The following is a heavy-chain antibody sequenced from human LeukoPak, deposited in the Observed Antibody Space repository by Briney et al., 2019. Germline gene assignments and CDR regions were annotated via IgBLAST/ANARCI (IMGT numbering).Heavy chain of an antibody. CDR3: AKGIVVVIATGHYFDY. V-gene: IGHV3-23*01. J-gene: IGHJ4*02. D-gene: IGHD2-21*01. Sequence: GGSLRLSCAAPGFTFSKYAMSWVRQAPGKGLEGVSGISGSGGGTDYADSVKGRFTISRDNSKNTVYLQMNSLRVEDTAVYYCAKGIVVVIATGHYFDYWAQGPLVTVSS. CDR2: ISGSGGGT. CDR1: GFTFSKYA.